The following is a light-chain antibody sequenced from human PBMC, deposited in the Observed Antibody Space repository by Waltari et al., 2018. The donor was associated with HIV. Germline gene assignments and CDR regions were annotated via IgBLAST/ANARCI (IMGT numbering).Light chain of an antibody. J-gene: IGLJ3*02. Sequence: SYVLTQPPSVSVAPGAAATISCGAWNIGGKSVHWYKQQPGQAPVLVTRYNSDRPSGIPDRISSSNSGHTATLTITSVEAGDEATYYCQVWDSSNEHVGFGGGTELTVL. V-gene: IGLV3-21*04. CDR3: QVWDSSNEHVG. CDR2: YNS. CDR1: NIGGKS.